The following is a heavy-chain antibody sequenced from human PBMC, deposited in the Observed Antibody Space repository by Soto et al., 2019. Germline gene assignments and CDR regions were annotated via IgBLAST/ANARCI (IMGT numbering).Heavy chain of an antibody. J-gene: IGHJ5*02. CDR3: ARVLWVRGIQGFDP. CDR2: IYYSGSI. CDR1: GGSLNNYY. D-gene: IGHD3-10*01. Sequence: QVQLQESGPGLVKPSETLSLTCTVSGGSLNNYYWTWIRQPPGKGLEWIGHIYYSGSINYNPSLKNRVTISVDTSEHQVSLKLTSVTAADTAVYYCARVLWVRGIQGFDPWGQGTLVTVSS. V-gene: IGHV4-59*01.